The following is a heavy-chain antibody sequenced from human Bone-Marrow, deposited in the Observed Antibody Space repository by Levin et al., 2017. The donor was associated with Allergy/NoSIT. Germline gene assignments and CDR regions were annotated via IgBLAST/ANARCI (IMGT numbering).Heavy chain of an antibody. CDR2: IKEDGSET. V-gene: IGHV3-7*01. J-gene: IGHJ5*02. Sequence: GESLKISCAASGFSFRNYWMSWVRQAPGKGLEWVALIKEDGSETYYVDSVKGRFTISRDNAKNSLYLQMNSLRAEDTAVYYCARGGTYSASPWGQGTLVTVSS. D-gene: IGHD1-26*01. CDR1: GFSFRNYW. CDR3: ARGGTYSASP.